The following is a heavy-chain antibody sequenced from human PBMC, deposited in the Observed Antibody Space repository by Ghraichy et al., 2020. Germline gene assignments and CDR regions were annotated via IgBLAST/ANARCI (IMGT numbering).Heavy chain of an antibody. CDR1: GGSISSYY. V-gene: IGHV4-59*08. Sequence: SETLSLTCTVSGGSISSYYWSWIRQPPGKGLEWIGYIYYSGSTNYNPSLKSRVTISVDTSKNQFSLKLSSVTAADTAVYYCARLTRDLGMTSLQNWGQGTLVTVSS. CDR3: ARLTRDLGMTSLQN. D-gene: IGHD4-11*01. J-gene: IGHJ4*02. CDR2: IYYSGST.